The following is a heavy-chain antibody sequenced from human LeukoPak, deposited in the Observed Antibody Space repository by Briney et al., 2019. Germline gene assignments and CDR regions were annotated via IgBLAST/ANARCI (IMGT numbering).Heavy chain of an antibody. J-gene: IGHJ4*02. Sequence: GGSLRLSCAASGFPFSNHAMSWVRQAPGKGLGWVSAMIGSGSSTYYADSVQGRFTISRDNAKNTLYLQMDSLRADDTAVYYCATAGNYRFDYWGQGTLVTVSS. V-gene: IGHV3-23*01. CDR3: ATAGNYRFDY. CDR2: MIGSGSST. CDR1: GFPFSNHA. D-gene: IGHD1-7*01.